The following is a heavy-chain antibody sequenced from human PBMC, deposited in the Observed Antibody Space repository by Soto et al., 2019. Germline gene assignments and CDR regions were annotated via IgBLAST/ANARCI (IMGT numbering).Heavy chain of an antibody. CDR3: EREKSNTLDY. J-gene: IGHJ4*02. Sequence: GGSLRLSCAASGFIFSNYGMHWVRQAPGKGLDWVAVIWYDGSNKYYGDSVKGRFTISRDNSENTLYLQMSSLSVEDTAIYYCEREKSNTLDYWGQGTLVTVSS. CDR1: GFIFSNYG. CDR2: IWYDGSNK. V-gene: IGHV3-33*01.